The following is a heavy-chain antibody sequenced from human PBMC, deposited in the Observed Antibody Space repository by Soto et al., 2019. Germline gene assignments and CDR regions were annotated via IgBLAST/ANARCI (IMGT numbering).Heavy chain of an antibody. V-gene: IGHV3-23*01. CDR2: MTGSGGST. CDR3: AKSPTYYYDSSGYFKRTYFQQ. CDR1: AFTFSSDT. J-gene: IGHJ1*01. Sequence: PGGSLRLSCTASAFTFSSDTMILFRQPPGKLLEWGSAMTGSGGSTYYADSVKGRFTIPRDNSKDTLYLQMNRLRAEDTAVYYCAKSPTYYYDSSGYFKRTYFQQWGQGT. D-gene: IGHD3-22*01.